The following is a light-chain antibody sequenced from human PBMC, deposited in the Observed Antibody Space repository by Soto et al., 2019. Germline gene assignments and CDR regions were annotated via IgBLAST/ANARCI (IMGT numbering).Light chain of an antibody. CDR3: QQFGTTLT. Sequence: EMVLTQSPDNLGLSPGERASLXCKASQSVSSCYLAWYQRGTRQGPRLLTHGASKRATGITERFSGRGSGKDFTFTISRLEPEDFAVYVCQQFGTTLTFGGGTKVDIK. CDR1: QSVSSCY. V-gene: IGKV3-20*01. CDR2: GAS. J-gene: IGKJ4*01.